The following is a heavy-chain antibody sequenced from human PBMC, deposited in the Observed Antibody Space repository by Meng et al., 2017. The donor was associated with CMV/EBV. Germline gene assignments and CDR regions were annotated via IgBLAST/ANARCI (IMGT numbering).Heavy chain of an antibody. CDR2: IYYSGST. CDR1: GGSVGSGSYY. CDR3: ARGYCSGGSCYRGYYYGMDV. D-gene: IGHD2-15*01. V-gene: IGHV4-61*01. Sequence: GSLRLSCTVSGGSVGSGSYYWSWIRQPPGKGLEWIGYIYYSGSTNYNPSLKSRVTISVDTSKNQFSLKLSSVTAADTAVYYCARGYCSGGSCYRGYYYGMDVWGQGTTVTVSS. J-gene: IGHJ6*02.